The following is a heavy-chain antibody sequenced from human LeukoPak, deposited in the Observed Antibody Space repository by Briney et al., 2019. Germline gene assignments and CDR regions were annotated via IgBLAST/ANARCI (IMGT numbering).Heavy chain of an antibody. CDR3: ARDLDSSSWSPYSFDY. Sequence: GGSLRLSCAASGFIFSSYWMSWVRQAPGKGLEWVANIKQDGSEKYYVDSVKGRFTISRDNAKSSLYLQMNSLRVEDTAVYYCARDLDSSSWSPYSFDYWGQGTLVTVSS. J-gene: IGHJ4*02. V-gene: IGHV3-7*01. D-gene: IGHD6-13*01. CDR2: IKQDGSEK. CDR1: GFIFSSYW.